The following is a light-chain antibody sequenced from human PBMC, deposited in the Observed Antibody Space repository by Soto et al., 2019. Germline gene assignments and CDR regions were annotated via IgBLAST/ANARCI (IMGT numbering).Light chain of an antibody. Sequence: EVVMRQSPATLSVSPGEGATLSCRASQGIGDTLAWYQQQPGQPPRLXIYDISNRETGIPARFSGSGSETEFALTITSLQSEDFEVYYCQQYDTWPLTFGGGTKVDIK. CDR2: DIS. V-gene: IGKV3-15*01. CDR1: QGIGDT. J-gene: IGKJ4*01. CDR3: QQYDTWPLT.